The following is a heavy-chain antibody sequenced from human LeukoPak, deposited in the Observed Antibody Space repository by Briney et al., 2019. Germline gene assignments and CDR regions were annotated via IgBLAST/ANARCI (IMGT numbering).Heavy chain of an antibody. CDR3: ARDIGYCSFCFVLGNCNRKWFDP. CDR2: VSTYSGNT. Sequence: ASVKVSCKASGYTFISSGISWERRAHGQGLEWMGWVSTYSGNTNYAQKFQGRVTMTRDTSTNTAYMELKNLRPDDTAIYYCARDIGYCSFCFVLGNCNRKWFDPWGQGTLVSVSS. V-gene: IGHV1-18*01. J-gene: IGHJ5*02. D-gene: IGHD2-2*03. CDR1: GYTFISSG.